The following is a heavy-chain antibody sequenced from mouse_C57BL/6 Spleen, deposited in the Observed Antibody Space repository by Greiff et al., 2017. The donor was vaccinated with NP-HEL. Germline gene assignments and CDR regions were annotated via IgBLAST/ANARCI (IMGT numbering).Heavy chain of an antibody. D-gene: IGHD2-3*01. CDR3: AMRDGYYPYYFDY. V-gene: IGHV1-85*01. Sequence: VHLVESGPELVKPGASVKLSCKASGYTFTSYDINWVKQRPGQGLEWIGWIYPRDGSTKYNEKFKGKATLTVDTSSSTAYMELHSLTSEDSAVYFCAMRDGYYPYYFDYWGQGTTLTVSS. CDR1: GYTFTSYD. CDR2: IYPRDGST. J-gene: IGHJ2*01.